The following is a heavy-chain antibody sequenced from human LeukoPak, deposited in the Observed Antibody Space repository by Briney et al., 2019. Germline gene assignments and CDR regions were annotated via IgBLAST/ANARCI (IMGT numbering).Heavy chain of an antibody. CDR1: GGSISSGGYS. CDR2: IYYTGNT. CDR3: ARLGTQKYCSSTSCYLRYYYYYMDV. Sequence: SETLSLTCAVSGGSISSGGYSWSWIRQPPGKGMEFIAYIYYTGNTYFNPSLKSRVTISVDTSKNQFSLKLSSVTAADTAVYYCARLGTQKYCSSTSCYLRYYYYYMDVWGKGTTVTVSS. V-gene: IGHV4-30-4*07. D-gene: IGHD2-2*01. J-gene: IGHJ6*03.